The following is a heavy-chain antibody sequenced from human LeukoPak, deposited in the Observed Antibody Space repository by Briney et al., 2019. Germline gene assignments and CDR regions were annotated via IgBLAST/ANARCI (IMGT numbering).Heavy chain of an antibody. CDR2: IYPGDSDT. J-gene: IGHJ5*02. V-gene: IGHV5-51*01. CDR1: GYSFTSYW. CDR3: ARIGYSYGTINWFDP. D-gene: IGHD5-18*01. Sequence: ESLQISCQGSGYSFTSYWIGWVRQMPGKGLEWMGIIYPGDSDTRYSPSFQGQVTISADKSISTAYLQWSSLKASDTAMYYCARIGYSYGTINWFDPWGQGTLVTVSS.